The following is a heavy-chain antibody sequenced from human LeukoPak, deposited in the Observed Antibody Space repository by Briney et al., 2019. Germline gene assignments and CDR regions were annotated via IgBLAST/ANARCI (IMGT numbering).Heavy chain of an antibody. J-gene: IGHJ4*02. Sequence: GASVKVSCKASGYTFTSYDINWVRQATEQGLEWMGWMNPNSGNTGYAQKFQGRVTITRNTSISTAYMELSSLRSEDTAVYYCASKHSSSWYGYWGQGTLVTVSS. CDR3: ASKHSSSWYGY. CDR1: GYTFTSYD. D-gene: IGHD6-13*01. CDR2: MNPNSGNT. V-gene: IGHV1-8*03.